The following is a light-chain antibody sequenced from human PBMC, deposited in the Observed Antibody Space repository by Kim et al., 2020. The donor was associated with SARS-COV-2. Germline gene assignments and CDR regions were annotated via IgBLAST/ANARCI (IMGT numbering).Light chain of an antibody. Sequence: QSVLTQPPSLSGTPGQTVTISCSGSRSNIGSNAVNWYQQLPGTPPKLRIYNNDQRPSGVPDRFSGFKSGTSASLAISGLRSDDDSDYYCAVWDDSLNGWVFGGGTKVTVL. J-gene: IGLJ3*02. CDR1: RSNIGSNA. CDR2: NND. CDR3: AVWDDSLNGWV. V-gene: IGLV1-44*01.